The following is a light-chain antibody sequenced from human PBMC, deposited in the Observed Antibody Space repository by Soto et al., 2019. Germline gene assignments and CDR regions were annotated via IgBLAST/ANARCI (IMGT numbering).Light chain of an antibody. V-gene: IGLV2-14*03. CDR3: SSYSTSYFYF. CDR2: GVT. CDR1: TSDIGFYDY. Sequence: QSALTQPASVSRSPGQPLTISCTGTTSDIGFYDYVSWYQQYPAKAPKLLIYGVTIRHSGIFNRFYYSKSGSPAPLTLSGLRNEDEADYYFSSYSTSYFYFFGSGTKVTVL. J-gene: IGLJ1*01.